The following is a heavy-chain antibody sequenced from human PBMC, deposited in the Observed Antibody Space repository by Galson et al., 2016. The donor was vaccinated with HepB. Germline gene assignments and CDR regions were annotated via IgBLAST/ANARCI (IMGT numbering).Heavy chain of an antibody. CDR2: ISYGGSNK. D-gene: IGHD3-10*01. CDR1: GFTSSSYG. V-gene: IGHV3-30*03. J-gene: IGHJ5*02. CDR3: ARSDYYGSGSNWFDP. Sequence: SLRLSCAASGFTSSSYGMHWVRQAPGKGLEWVAFISYGGSNKYYADSVKGRFTISRDNSKNTLSLQMNSLGAEDTATYSCARSDYYGSGSNWFDPWGQGTRVTVSS.